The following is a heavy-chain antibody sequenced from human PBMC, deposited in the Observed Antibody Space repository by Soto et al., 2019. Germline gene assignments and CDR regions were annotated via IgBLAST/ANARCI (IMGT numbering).Heavy chain of an antibody. CDR2: ISAYNGNT. CDR1: GYTFTSYG. D-gene: IGHD4-17*01. Sequence: ASVKVSCKASGYTFTSYGISWVRQAPGQGLKWMGWISAYNGNTNYAQKLQGRVTMTTDTSTSTAYMELRSLRSDDTAVYYCARVPPLDYGDYGGAFDIWGQGTMVTVSS. CDR3: ARVPPLDYGDYGGAFDI. J-gene: IGHJ3*02. V-gene: IGHV1-18*01.